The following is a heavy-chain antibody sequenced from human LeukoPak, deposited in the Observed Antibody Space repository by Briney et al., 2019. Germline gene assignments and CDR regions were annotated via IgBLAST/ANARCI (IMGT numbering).Heavy chain of an antibody. D-gene: IGHD6-19*01. CDR2: ISAYNGNT. CDR3: ARDVPTNHGYSSGWPFDY. CDR1: GYTFTSYG. J-gene: IGHJ4*02. Sequence: GASVKVSCKASGYTFTSYGISWVRQAPGQGLEWMGWISAYNGNTNYAQKLQGRVTMTTDTSTSTAYMELRSLRSDDTAVYYCARDVPTNHGYSSGWPFDYWGQGTLVTVSS. V-gene: IGHV1-18*01.